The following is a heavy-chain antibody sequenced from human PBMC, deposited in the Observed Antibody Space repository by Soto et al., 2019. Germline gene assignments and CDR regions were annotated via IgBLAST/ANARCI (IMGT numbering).Heavy chain of an antibody. J-gene: IGHJ4*02. CDR1: GGTFSSYA. CDR3: AYCGVGTMSPDY. Sequence: QVQLVQSGAEVKNPGSSVNVSCKASGGTFSSYAISWVRQAPGQGLEWMGGFIPIFGTANYAQKFQGRVTITADDCTSTAYMELSSLSSEDTAEYYCAYCGVGTMSPDYWGQGTLVTVSS. V-gene: IGHV1-69*12. CDR2: FIPIFGTA. D-gene: IGHD3-3*01.